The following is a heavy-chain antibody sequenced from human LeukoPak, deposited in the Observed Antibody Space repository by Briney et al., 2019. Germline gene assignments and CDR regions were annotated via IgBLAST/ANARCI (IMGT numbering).Heavy chain of an antibody. Sequence: SETLSLTCSVSGGSISSLYWSWIRQPPGKGLEWSGYIYYTGSTNYNPSLKSRVTMFVDMSKNQSSLRLSSVTAADTAVYYCARHRAYSSSSPFDYWGQGTLVTVSS. CDR3: ARHRAYSSSSPFDY. J-gene: IGHJ4*02. V-gene: IGHV4-59*08. D-gene: IGHD6-6*01. CDR2: IYYTGST. CDR1: GGSISSLY.